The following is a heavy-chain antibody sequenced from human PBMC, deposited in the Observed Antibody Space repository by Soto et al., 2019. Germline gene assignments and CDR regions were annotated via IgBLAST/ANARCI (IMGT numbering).Heavy chain of an antibody. CDR3: AKSSYVDSSGDFYDL. CDR2: IGGRGTSA. V-gene: IGHV3-23*01. D-gene: IGHD3-22*01. CDR1: GFRFSNYA. Sequence: XVSLRLSFAASGFRFSNYAMSWVRQAPGKGLEWVSGIGGRGTSAYYADSVKGRFAISRDNSENTVFLQLNSLSADDTAVYFCAKSSYVDSSGDFYDLWGQGTLVTVSS. J-gene: IGHJ4*02.